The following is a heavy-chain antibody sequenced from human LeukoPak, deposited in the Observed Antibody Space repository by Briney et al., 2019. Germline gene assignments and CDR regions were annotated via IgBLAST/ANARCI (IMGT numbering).Heavy chain of an antibody. J-gene: IGHJ4*02. CDR2: IYTGGST. CDR3: AKGRGATVVANFDY. Sequence: GGSLRLSCAASGFTVSSNYMSWVRQAPGKGLEWVSVIYTGGSTYYADSVKGRLTISRDNSKNTLYLQMNSLRAEDTAVYYCAKGRGATVVANFDYWGQGTLVTVSS. D-gene: IGHD4-23*01. CDR1: GFTVSSNY. V-gene: IGHV3-53*01.